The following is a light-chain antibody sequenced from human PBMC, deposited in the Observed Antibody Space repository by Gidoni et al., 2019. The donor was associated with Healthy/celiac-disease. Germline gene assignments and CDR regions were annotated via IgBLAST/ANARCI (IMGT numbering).Light chain of an antibody. CDR2: AAS. Sequence: DIQMTQYPASLSASVGDRVTLTCRASQSISSYLNWYHQKPGQAPKLLIYAASSLQSGVPSRFSGSGSGTDFTLTISSLQPEDFATYYCQQSYSTPLTFGGGTKVEIK. J-gene: IGKJ4*02. CDR3: QQSYSTPLT. CDR1: QSISSY. V-gene: IGKV1-39*01.